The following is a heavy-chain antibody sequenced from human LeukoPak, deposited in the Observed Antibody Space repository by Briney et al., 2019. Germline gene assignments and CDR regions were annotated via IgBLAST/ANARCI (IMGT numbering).Heavy chain of an antibody. CDR2: INWSGGST. Sequence: GGSLRLSCAASGFTFDDYGMSWVRQAPGKGLEWVSGINWSGGSTSYADSVKGRFTISRDNSKNTLYLQMNSLRVEDTAVYYCAKKYSTGLDPWGQGTLVTVSS. D-gene: IGHD1-26*01. CDR3: AKKYSTGLDP. CDR1: GFTFDDYG. V-gene: IGHV3-20*04. J-gene: IGHJ5*02.